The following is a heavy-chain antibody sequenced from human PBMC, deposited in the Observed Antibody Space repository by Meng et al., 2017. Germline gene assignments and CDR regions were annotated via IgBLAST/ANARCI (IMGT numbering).Heavy chain of an antibody. J-gene: IGHJ4*02. CDR2: INHSGST. V-gene: IGHV4-34*01. CDR3: ARVGKVVTAPLTY. CDR1: GGSFSGYY. Sequence: VQLHQVGEGLLMPSVTLSLTCAVYGGSFSGYYWSWIRQPPGKGLEWIGEINHSGSTNYNPSLKSRVTTSVDTSKNQFSLKLSSVTAADTAVYYCARVGKVVTAPLTYWGQGTLVTVSS. D-gene: IGHD2-21*02.